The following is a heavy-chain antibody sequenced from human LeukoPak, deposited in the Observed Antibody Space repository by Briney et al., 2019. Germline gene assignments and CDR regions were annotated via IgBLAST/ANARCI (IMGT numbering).Heavy chain of an antibody. CDR2: IYYSGST. Sequence: PSETLSLTCTVSGFSITTGYYWAWIRQPPGKGLEWIGYIYYSGSTNYNPSLKSRVTISVDTSKNQFSLKLSSVTAADTAVYYCARDGSGGAAAGDFDYWGQGTLVTVSS. V-gene: IGHV4-61*01. D-gene: IGHD6-13*01. CDR1: GFSITTGYY. CDR3: ARDGSGGAAAGDFDY. J-gene: IGHJ4*02.